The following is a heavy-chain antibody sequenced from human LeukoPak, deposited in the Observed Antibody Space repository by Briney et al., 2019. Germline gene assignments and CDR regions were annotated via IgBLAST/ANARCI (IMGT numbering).Heavy chain of an antibody. CDR2: IYHSGIT. V-gene: IGHV4-59*11. CDR1: GGPITSHF. Sequence: SETLSLTCTVSGGPITSHFWSWIRQPPGKGLEWFGYIYHSGITNYNPSLKSRVTISVDTSKNQFSLKLSSVTAADTAVYYCARDGYSGSSLFDYWGQGTLVTVSS. CDR3: ARDGYSGSSLFDY. J-gene: IGHJ4*02. D-gene: IGHD1-26*01.